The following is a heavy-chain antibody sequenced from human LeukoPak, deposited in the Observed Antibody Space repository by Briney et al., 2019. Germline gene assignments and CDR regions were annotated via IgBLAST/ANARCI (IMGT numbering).Heavy chain of an antibody. CDR3: ARLMARIAAAGTLDY. D-gene: IGHD6-13*01. J-gene: IGHJ4*02. CDR2: ISSSSYI. Sequence: KPGGSLRLSCAASGFTFRSYSMIWARQAPGKGLEWVSSISSSSYIYYADSVKGRFTISRDNAKNSLYLQMNSLRAEDTAVYYCARLMARIAAAGTLDYWGQGTLVTVSS. CDR1: GFTFRSYS. V-gene: IGHV3-21*01.